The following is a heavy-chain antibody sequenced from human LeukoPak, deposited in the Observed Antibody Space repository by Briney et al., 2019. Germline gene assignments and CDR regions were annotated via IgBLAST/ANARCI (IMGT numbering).Heavy chain of an antibody. CDR1: GFTFSTYA. CDR3: ARGALNYDSSGFHDAFDI. J-gene: IGHJ3*02. Sequence: GGSLRLSCAASGFTFSTYAMSWVRQAPGKGLEWVSTISDSGANTYYADSVRGRFTISRDNSKNTLYLQMNSLRAEDTAVYYCARGALNYDSSGFHDAFDIWGQGTMVTVSS. V-gene: IGHV3-23*01. D-gene: IGHD3-22*01. CDR2: ISDSGANT.